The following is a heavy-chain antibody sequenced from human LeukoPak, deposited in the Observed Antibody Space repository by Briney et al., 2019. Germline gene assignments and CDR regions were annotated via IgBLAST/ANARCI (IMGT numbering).Heavy chain of an antibody. CDR2: IYHSGST. CDR1: GGSISSGGYS. J-gene: IGHJ6*03. V-gene: IGHV4-30-2*01. D-gene: IGHD2-15*01. CDR3: ARGSRCSGGSCYAYYYYYMDV. Sequence: SETLSLTRAVSGGSISSGGYSWSWIRQPPGKGLEWIGYIYHSGSTYYNPSLKSRVTISVDTSKNQFSLKLSSVTAADTAVYYCARGSRCSGGSCYAYYYYYMDVWGKGTTVTVSS.